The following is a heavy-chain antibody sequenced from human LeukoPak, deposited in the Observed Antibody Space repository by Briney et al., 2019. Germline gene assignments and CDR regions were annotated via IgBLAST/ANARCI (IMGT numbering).Heavy chain of an antibody. CDR2: IYYSGST. CDR1: GGSISSSSYY. J-gene: IGHJ4*02. V-gene: IGHV4-39*01. CDR3: ARIRRDGYKNAYYFDY. D-gene: IGHD5-24*01. Sequence: SETLSLTCTVSGGSISSSSYYWGWIRQPPGKGLEWIGSIYYSGSTYYNPSLKSRVTISVDTSKNQFSLKLSSVTAAGTAVYYCARIRRDGYKNAYYFDYWGQGTLVTVSS.